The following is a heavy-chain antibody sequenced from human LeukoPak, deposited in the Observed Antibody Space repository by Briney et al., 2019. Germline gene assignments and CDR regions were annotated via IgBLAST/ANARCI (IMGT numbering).Heavy chain of an antibody. CDR2: INHSGST. CDR3: ARGLRCTNGVCYHPGNDY. J-gene: IGHJ4*02. V-gene: IGHV4-34*01. CDR1: GGSFNGYY. Sequence: SETLSLTCAVYGGSFNGYYWSWIRQPPGKGLEWIGEINHSGSTNYNPSLKSRVTISVDTSKNQFSLKLSSVTAADTAVYYCARGLRCTNGVCYHPGNDYWGQGTLVTVSS. D-gene: IGHD2-8*01.